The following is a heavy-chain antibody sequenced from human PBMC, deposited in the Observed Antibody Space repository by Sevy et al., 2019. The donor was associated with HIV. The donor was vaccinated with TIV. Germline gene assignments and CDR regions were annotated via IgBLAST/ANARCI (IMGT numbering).Heavy chain of an antibody. CDR2: ISGSGNSA. CDR1: GFTFSISA. Sequence: GGSLRLSCAASGFTFSISAMTWVRQAPGKGLEWVSVISGSGNSAHYADSVKGRFTISRDKSKNTLSLQMNSLSAEDTAVYYCAKGGSSYGDSYFDHWGQGTLVTVSS. CDR3: AKGGSSYGDSYFDH. D-gene: IGHD5-18*01. J-gene: IGHJ4*02. V-gene: IGHV3-23*01.